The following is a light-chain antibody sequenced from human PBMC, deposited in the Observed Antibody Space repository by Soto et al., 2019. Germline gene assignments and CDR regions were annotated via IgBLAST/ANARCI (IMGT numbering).Light chain of an antibody. CDR3: QQSYSTLFT. V-gene: IGKV1-39*01. J-gene: IGKJ3*01. CDR1: PTIIRY. CDR2: AAS. Sequence: DIQLTPSPSSLSASVGDRVTITCRASPTIIRYLNWYQQKPGRAPNLLIYAASSLQSGVPSRFSGSGSGTEFTLTISSLQPEDFATYYCQQSYSTLFTFGPGTKVEIK.